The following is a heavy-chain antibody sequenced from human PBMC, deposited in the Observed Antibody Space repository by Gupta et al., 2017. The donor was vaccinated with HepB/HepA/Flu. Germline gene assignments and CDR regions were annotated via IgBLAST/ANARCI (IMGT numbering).Heavy chain of an antibody. CDR3: ARDLSLGTTFPWFDS. CDR2: ISFDGSET. Sequence: QVKMVASGGGVAQPGRSLGLSCAVSGFSLGGYGMHWVRQTPGKGLEWVAVISFDGSETYYADSVKGRFTISRSNSMNTLYLQMNDLRAEDTALYYCARDLSLGTTFPWFDSWGQGTLVTVS. D-gene: IGHD1-7*01. J-gene: IGHJ5*01. CDR1: GFSLGGYG. V-gene: IGHV3-33*01.